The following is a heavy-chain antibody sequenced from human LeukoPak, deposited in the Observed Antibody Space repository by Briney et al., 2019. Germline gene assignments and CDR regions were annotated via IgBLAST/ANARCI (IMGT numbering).Heavy chain of an antibody. D-gene: IGHD1-7*01. CDR3: AKDGTFDY. V-gene: IGHV3-74*01. J-gene: IGHJ4*02. CDR2: ISNDGTST. Sequence: GGSLRLSCAVSRLTFSDYWMHWVRQAPGKGLVWVSRISNDGTSTSYADSVKGRFTISRDNSKNTLYLQMNSLRAEDTAVYYCAKDGTFDYWGQGTLVTVSS. CDR1: RLTFSDYW.